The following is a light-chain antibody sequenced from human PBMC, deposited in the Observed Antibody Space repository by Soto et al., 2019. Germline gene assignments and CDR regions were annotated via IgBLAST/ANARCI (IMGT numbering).Light chain of an antibody. V-gene: IGLV2-11*01. CDR2: DVN. CDR1: SSDVGDYDY. J-gene: IGLJ1*01. CDR3: QSSENGLSESV. Sequence: QSVLTQPRSVSGSPGQSVTISCTGTSSDVGDYDYVSWYQQNPGKAPKLMIYDVNKRPSGVPDRFSGSKSGTSASLTISGLQAEDEGDYYCQSSENGLSESVFGTGTKVTVL.